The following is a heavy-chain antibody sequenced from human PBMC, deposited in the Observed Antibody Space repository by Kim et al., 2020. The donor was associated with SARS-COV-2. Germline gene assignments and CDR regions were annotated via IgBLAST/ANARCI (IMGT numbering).Heavy chain of an antibody. D-gene: IGHD4-17*01. J-gene: IGHJ6*02. V-gene: IGHV5-10-1*01. CDR2: IGPSDSYT. Sequence: GESLKISCKGSGYSFRSYWIIWVRQMPGKGLEWMGKIGPSDSYTDYSPSFQGHVTISVDKTNNTAYLQWSSLKASDTAVYYCARHGIRWSYGMDVWGQGTTVTVSS. CDR1: GYSFRSYW. CDR3: ARHGIRWSYGMDV.